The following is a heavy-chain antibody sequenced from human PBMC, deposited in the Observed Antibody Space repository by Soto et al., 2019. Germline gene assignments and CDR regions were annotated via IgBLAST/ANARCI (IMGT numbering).Heavy chain of an antibody. CDR1: GGSFSGYY. V-gene: IGHV4-34*01. Sequence: SETLSLTCAVYGGSFSGYYWSWIRQPPGKGLEWIGEINHSGSTNYNPSLKSRVTISVDTSKNQFSLKLSSVTAADTAVYYCARGFYYDSSGYPYFDYWGQGTLVTVSS. CDR3: ARGFYYDSSGYPYFDY. J-gene: IGHJ4*02. D-gene: IGHD3-22*01. CDR2: INHSGST.